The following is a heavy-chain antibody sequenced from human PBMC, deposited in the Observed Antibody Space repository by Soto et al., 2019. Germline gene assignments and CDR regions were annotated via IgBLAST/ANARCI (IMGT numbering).Heavy chain of an antibody. J-gene: IGHJ4*02. D-gene: IGHD3-22*01. CDR2: IDWDDDK. V-gene: IGHV2-70*01. CDR1: GFSLSTGGMC. Sequence: SGPTLVNPTQTLTLTCTFSGFSLSTGGMCVSWIRQPPGKALEWLALIDWDDDKYYSTSLKTRLTISKDTSKNQVVLTMTNMDPVDTATYYCARIRTGEGYYSYYFDYRGQGTLVTVSS. CDR3: ARIRTGEGYYSYYFDY.